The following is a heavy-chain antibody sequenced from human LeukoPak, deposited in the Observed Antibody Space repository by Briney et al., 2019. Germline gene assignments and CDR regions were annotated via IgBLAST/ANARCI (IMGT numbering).Heavy chain of an antibody. D-gene: IGHD3-22*01. CDR3: ARDSHKFDSSGYYPDAFDI. CDR2: ISSSGSSI. Sequence: PGGSLRLSCAASGLTFSSYETNWVRQAPGKGLEWVSYISSSGSSIYYADSVKGRFTISRDNAKKSLYLQMHSLRAEDTAVYYCARDSHKFDSSGYYPDAFDIWGQGTMVTVSS. J-gene: IGHJ3*02. V-gene: IGHV3-48*03. CDR1: GLTFSSYE.